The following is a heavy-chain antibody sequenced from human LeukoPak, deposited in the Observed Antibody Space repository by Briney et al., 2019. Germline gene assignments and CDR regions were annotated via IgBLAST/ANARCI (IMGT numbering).Heavy chain of an antibody. CDR1: GYTLTELS. V-gene: IGHV1-24*01. CDR2: FDPEDGET. Sequence: GASVKVSCKVSGYTLTELSMHWVRQAPGKGLEWMGGFDPEDGETIYAQKFQGRVTMTEDTSTDTAYMELSSLRSEDTAVYYCATEGVGYYYDSSGYYARRYYYFDYWGQGTLVTVSS. D-gene: IGHD3-22*01. J-gene: IGHJ4*02. CDR3: ATEGVGYYYDSSGYYARRYYYFDY.